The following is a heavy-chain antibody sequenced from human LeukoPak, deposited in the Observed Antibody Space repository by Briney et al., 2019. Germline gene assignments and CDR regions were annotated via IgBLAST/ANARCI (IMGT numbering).Heavy chain of an antibody. CDR2: ISGSGDII. Sequence: GESLRLSCAVSGITFRSYAMSWVRQAPGKGLEWVSGISGSGDIIYYADSIKGRFTVSRGNSKNTLHLQMNSLRAEDTALYYCAKDDIVVAGYFDSWGQGTLVTVSS. D-gene: IGHD6-19*01. V-gene: IGHV3-23*01. CDR3: AKDDIVVAGYFDS. J-gene: IGHJ4*02. CDR1: GITFRSYA.